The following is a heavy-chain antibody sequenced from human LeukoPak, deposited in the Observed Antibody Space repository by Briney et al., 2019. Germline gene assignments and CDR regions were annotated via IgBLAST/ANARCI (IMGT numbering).Heavy chain of an antibody. J-gene: IGHJ4*03. CDR2: INHRGAT. D-gene: IGHD1-1*01. CDR3: ARGPTISETGYFDY. CDR1: GGSFSAYY. Sequence: SETLSLTCAVYGGSFSAYYWSWIRQYPGKGLEWIVEINHRGATTSNPSVKSRVSISVDTSKNQFSLKVTSLTAADTAVYYCARGPTISETGYFDYWGQGTLVTVSS. V-gene: IGHV4-34*01.